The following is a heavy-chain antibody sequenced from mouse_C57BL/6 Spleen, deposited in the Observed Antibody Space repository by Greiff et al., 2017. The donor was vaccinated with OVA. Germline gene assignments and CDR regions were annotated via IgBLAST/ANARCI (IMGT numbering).Heavy chain of an antibody. J-gene: IGHJ2*01. CDR3: ARDTNPYYFDY. CDR1: GYSITSGYY. D-gene: IGHD1-1*01. Sequence: EVHLVESGPGLVKPSQSLSLTCSVTGYSITSGYYWNWIRQFPGNKLEWMGYISYDGSNNYNPSLKNRITITRDTSKNQFFLKLNSVPTEDTATYYCARDTNPYYFDYWGQGTTLTVSS. V-gene: IGHV3-6*01. CDR2: ISYDGSN.